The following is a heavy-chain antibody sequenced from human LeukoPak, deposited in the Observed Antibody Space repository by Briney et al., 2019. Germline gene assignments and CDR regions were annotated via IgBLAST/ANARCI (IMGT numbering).Heavy chain of an antibody. CDR2: IYYSGST. Sequence: TSETLSLTCTVSGGSISSGGYYWSWIRQHPGKGLEWVGYIYYSGSTYYNPSLKSRVTISVDTSKNQFSLRLSSVTAADTAVYYCARGWFGEFYFDYWGQGTLVAVSS. V-gene: IGHV4-31*03. D-gene: IGHD3-10*01. CDR1: GGSISSGGYY. J-gene: IGHJ4*02. CDR3: ARGWFGEFYFDY.